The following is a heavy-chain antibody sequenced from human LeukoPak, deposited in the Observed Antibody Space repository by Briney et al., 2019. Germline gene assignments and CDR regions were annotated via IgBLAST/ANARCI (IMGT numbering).Heavy chain of an antibody. CDR1: GFTFSYYG. CDR2: ISYDGSNK. CDR3: ARLDLVGATNY. J-gene: IGHJ4*02. V-gene: IGHV3-30*19. D-gene: IGHD1-26*01. Sequence: GGSLRLSCAASGFTFSYYGMQWVRQAPGKGLEWVAVISYDGSNKYYADSVKGRFTISRDNSKNTLYLQMNSLRAEDTAVYYCARLDLVGATNYWGQGTLVTVSS.